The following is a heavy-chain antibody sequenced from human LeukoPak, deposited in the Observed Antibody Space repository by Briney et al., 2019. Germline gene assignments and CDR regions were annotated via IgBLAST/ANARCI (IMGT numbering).Heavy chain of an antibody. V-gene: IGHV1-58*01. CDR1: GFTFSSSA. CDR3: AADGDILTGYYKFDY. Sequence: GTSVKVSCKASGFTFSSSAVQGVRQARGQGLEWIGWIVVGSGKTNYAQKFQERVTITRDMSTSTAYMELSSLRSEDTAVYYCAADGDILTGYYKFDYWGQGTLVTVSS. CDR2: IVVGSGKT. J-gene: IGHJ4*02. D-gene: IGHD3-9*01.